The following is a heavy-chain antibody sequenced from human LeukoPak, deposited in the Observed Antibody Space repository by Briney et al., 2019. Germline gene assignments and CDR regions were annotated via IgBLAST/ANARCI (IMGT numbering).Heavy chain of an antibody. Sequence: ASVKVSCKASGGTFSSYAISWVRQAPGQGLEWMGGIIPIFGTANYAQKFQGRVTITADESTSTAYMELSSLRSEDTAVYYCARGSSSLHRSPYYYGMDVWGQGTTVTVSS. CDR2: IIPIFGTA. J-gene: IGHJ6*02. CDR1: GGTFSSYA. V-gene: IGHV1-69*13. CDR3: ARGSSSLHRSPYYYGMDV. D-gene: IGHD6-13*01.